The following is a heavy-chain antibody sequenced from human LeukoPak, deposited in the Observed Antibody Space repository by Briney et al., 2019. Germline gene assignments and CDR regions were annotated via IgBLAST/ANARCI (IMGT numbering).Heavy chain of an antibody. CDR1: GLTLSNVW. V-gene: IGHV3-15*07. CDR2: IKSQTAGGTT. CDR3: VQGSAQYYEY. D-gene: IGHD1-1*01. Sequence: GGSLRLSCAVSGLTLSNVWMNWVRQAPGKGLEWVGRIKSQTAGGTTDFAAPVKGRFSISRDDSKNTLYLQMNSLTSEDTAVYYCVQGSAQYYEYWGQGTLVTVSS. J-gene: IGHJ1*01.